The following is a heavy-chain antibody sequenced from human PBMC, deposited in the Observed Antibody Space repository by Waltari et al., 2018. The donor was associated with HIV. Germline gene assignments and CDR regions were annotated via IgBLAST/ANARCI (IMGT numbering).Heavy chain of an antibody. CDR3: ARETYYYESSGPYFDY. D-gene: IGHD3-22*01. J-gene: IGHJ4*02. CDR1: GFTFTSYG. V-gene: IGHV3-48*01. Sequence: EVQLVESGGGLVQPGGSLRLSCAASGFTFTSYGMNWVRQAPGKGLWWVSFISSRSSTRYDAESWKGRFTISRDKAKNSLYLQMNSLRAEDTVVYYCARETYYYESSGPYFDYWGQGTLVTVSS. CDR2: ISSRSSTR.